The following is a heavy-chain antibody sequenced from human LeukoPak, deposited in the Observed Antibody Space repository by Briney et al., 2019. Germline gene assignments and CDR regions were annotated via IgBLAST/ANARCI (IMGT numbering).Heavy chain of an antibody. Sequence: GGSLRLSCAASGFTVNSNYMSWVRQAPGTGLEWVSVIYSGDNTYYADSVKGRFTISRDNSKNTVYLQMNSLRAEDTAVYYCARARVVVYSFDYWGQGTLVTVSS. J-gene: IGHJ4*02. CDR1: GFTVNSNY. D-gene: IGHD3-22*01. CDR3: ARARVVVYSFDY. CDR2: IYSGDNT. V-gene: IGHV3-66*01.